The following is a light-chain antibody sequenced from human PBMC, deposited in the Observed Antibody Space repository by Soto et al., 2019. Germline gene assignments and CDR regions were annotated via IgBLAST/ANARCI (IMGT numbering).Light chain of an antibody. J-gene: IGKJ3*01. CDR1: QRVSSNN. Sequence: EIVLTQSPGTLSLSPGERATLSCRARQRVSSNNLAWYQLLPGQAPRVVIYCASTRATGIPARFSGSGSGTDFTLTISRLEPEDFAVYYCQQYGRSPFTLGPGTKVDIK. CDR3: QQYGRSPFT. V-gene: IGKV3-20*01. CDR2: CAS.